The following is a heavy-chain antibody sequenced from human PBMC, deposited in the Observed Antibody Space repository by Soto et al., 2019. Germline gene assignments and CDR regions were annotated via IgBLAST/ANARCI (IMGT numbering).Heavy chain of an antibody. CDR1: GGSISSYY. CDR2: IYYSGSP. V-gene: IGHV4-59*01. D-gene: IGHD3-22*01. Sequence: PSETLSLTCTVSGGSISSYYWSWIRQPPGKGLEWIGYIYYSGSPNYNPSLKSRVTIPVDTSKNQFSLKLSSVTAADTAVYYCARGLAYYYDSSGYYPLDAFDIWGQATMVTVSS. CDR3: ARGLAYYYDSSGYYPLDAFDI. J-gene: IGHJ3*02.